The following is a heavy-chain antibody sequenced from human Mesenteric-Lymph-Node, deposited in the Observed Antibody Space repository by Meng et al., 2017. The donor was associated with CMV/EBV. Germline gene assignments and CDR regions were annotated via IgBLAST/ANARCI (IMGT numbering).Heavy chain of an antibody. D-gene: IGHD3-10*01. CDR1: GFTFSDYY. CDR2: ISSSSTI. V-gene: IGHV3-69-1*02. Sequence: GESLKISCAASGFTFSDYYMNWVRQAPGKGLEWVSSISSSSTIYYADSVKGRFTISRDNAKNSLYLQMNSLRAEDTAVYYCARGQIGDYYYGMDVWGQGTTVTVSS. J-gene: IGHJ6*02. CDR3: ARGQIGDYYYGMDV.